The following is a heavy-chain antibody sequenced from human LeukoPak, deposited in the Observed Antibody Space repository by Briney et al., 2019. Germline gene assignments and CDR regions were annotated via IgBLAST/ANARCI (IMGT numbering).Heavy chain of an antibody. V-gene: IGHV3-23*01. CDR1: GFTFSSYS. CDR2: ISTGGRT. D-gene: IGHD3-22*01. J-gene: IGHJ4*02. Sequence: GGSLRLSCAASGFTFSSYSMPWVRPAPGKGLAWVSLISTGGRTHYADSVKGRFTISRDNSKNKLYLQMNSLRAEDTAVYHCAKDLDSTGYYSYGYWGQGTLVTVSS. CDR3: AKDLDSTGYYSYGY.